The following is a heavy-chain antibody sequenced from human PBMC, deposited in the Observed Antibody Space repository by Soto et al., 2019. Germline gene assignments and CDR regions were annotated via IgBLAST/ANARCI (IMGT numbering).Heavy chain of an antibody. D-gene: IGHD6-13*01. CDR3: ARVSTASLPGYSLY. J-gene: IGHJ4*02. CDR2: IYSSGST. CDR1: GGSISSYY. V-gene: IGHV4-59*01. Sequence: SETLSLTCTVSGGSISSYYWSWIRQPPGKGLEWIGYIYSSGSTNYNPSLKSRVTITADESTSTAYMELSSLRSEDTAVYYCARVSTASLPGYSLYWGQGTLVTVSS.